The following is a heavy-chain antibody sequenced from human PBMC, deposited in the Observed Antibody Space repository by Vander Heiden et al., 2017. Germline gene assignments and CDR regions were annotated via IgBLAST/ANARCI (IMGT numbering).Heavy chain of an antibody. J-gene: IGHJ4*02. V-gene: IGHV3-23*01. Sequence: VPLLASGAGRVLSAASTILTTSLSTSTFPSSPMSCVRQDPGKGREWVSAISGRGGSTYYADSVKGRFTSSRDNSKNTLYLQMNSLRAEDTAVYYCAKPKRNTAMVGYFDYWGQGTLANVAA. CDR3: AKPKRNTAMVGYFDY. CDR2: ISGRGGST. D-gene: IGHD5-18*01. CDR1: TSTFPSSP.